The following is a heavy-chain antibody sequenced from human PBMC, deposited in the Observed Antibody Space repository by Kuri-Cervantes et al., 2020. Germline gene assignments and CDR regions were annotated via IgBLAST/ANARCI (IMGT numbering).Heavy chain of an antibody. CDR2: IKQDGSEK. Sequence: GESLKISCAASGFTFSSYWMSWVRQAPGKGLEWVANIKQDGSEKYYVDSVKGRFTISRDNAKNSLYLQMNSLRAEDTAVYYCARERPYGTDYWGQGTLVTVSS. V-gene: IGHV3-7*01. D-gene: IGHD4-17*01. CDR1: GFTFSSYW. CDR3: ARERPYGTDY. J-gene: IGHJ4*02.